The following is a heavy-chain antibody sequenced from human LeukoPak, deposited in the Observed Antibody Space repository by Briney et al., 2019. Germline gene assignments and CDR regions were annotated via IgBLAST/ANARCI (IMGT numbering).Heavy chain of an antibody. Sequence: SQTLSLTCAVSGGSISSGGYSWSWIRQPPGRGLGWIGYIYHSGSTYYNPSLKSRVTISVDRSKNQFSLKLSSVTAADTAVYYCARGKDSRYDNWFDPWGQGTLVTVSS. CDR1: GGSISSGGYS. V-gene: IGHV4-30-2*01. D-gene: IGHD2-2*01. CDR2: IYHSGST. CDR3: ARGKDSRYDNWFDP. J-gene: IGHJ5*02.